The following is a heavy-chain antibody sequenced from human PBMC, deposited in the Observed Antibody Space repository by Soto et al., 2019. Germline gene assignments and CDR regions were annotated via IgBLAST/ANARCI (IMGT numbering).Heavy chain of an antibody. V-gene: IGHV3-74*01. D-gene: IGHD3-10*02. Sequence: GGSLRLSCAASGFTFSSYWMHWVRQAPGKGLVWVSRLNSDGSSTSYADSVKGRFTISRDNAKNTLHLQMNSLRAEDTAVYYCARARSMSAPYFDYWGQGTLVTVSS. CDR1: GFTFSSYW. J-gene: IGHJ4*02. CDR3: ARARSMSAPYFDY. CDR2: LNSDGSST.